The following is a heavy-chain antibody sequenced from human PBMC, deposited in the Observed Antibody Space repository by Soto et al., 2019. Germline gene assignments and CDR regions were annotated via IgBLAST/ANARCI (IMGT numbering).Heavy chain of an antibody. D-gene: IGHD3-3*01. CDR2: IYYSGST. Sequence: SETLSLTCTVSGGSISSSSYYWGWIRQPPGKGLEWIGSIYYSGSTYYNPSLKSRVTISVDTSKNQFSLKLSSVTAADTAVYYCARKSIGVVFHNWFDPWGQGTPVTVSS. CDR3: ARKSIGVVFHNWFDP. CDR1: GGSISSSSYY. J-gene: IGHJ5*02. V-gene: IGHV4-39*01.